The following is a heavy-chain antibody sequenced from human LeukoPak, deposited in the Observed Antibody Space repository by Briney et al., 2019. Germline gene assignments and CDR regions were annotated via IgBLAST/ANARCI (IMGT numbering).Heavy chain of an antibody. D-gene: IGHD1-1*01. V-gene: IGHV6-1*01. CDR2: TYYRSNWYN. CDR3: ARDGQLGFDALDI. Sequence: SQTLSLTCAISGDTISSNSAAWNWIRQSPSRDLAWLGRTYYRSNWYNNYAVSVRGRITISPDTSKNQLSLQLTSVTPEDTAVYYCARDGQLGFDALDIWGQGTLVTVSS. J-gene: IGHJ3*02. CDR1: GDTISSNSAA.